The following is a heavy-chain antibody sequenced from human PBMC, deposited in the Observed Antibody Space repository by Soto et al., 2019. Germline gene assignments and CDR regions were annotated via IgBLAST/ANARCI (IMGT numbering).Heavy chain of an antibody. D-gene: IGHD3-16*02. Sequence: SETLSLTCTVSGASISTGDYYWSWIRQPPGKGLEWIGYISYIGSTFYNPSLKSRVNISLDTSQNQFYLKLSSATVADTAVYFCARGLRVRLYVMDAWGQGTTVTVSS. CDR3: ARGLRVRLYVMDA. V-gene: IGHV4-30-4*01. CDR2: ISYIGST. CDR1: GASISTGDYY. J-gene: IGHJ6*02.